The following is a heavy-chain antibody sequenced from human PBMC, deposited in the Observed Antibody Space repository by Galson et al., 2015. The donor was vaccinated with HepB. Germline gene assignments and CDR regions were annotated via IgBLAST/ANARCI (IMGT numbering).Heavy chain of an antibody. D-gene: IGHD2-15*01. V-gene: IGHV1-18*01. J-gene: IGHJ4*02. CDR3: ARSLVAFERLLLDY. CDR1: GYTFTSYG. CDR2: ISAYNGNT. Sequence: SVKVSCKASGYTFTSYGIGWVRQAPGQGLEWMGWISAYNGNTNYAQKLQGRVTMTTDTSTSTAYMELRSLRSDDTAVYYCARSLVAFERLLLDYWGQGTLVTVSS.